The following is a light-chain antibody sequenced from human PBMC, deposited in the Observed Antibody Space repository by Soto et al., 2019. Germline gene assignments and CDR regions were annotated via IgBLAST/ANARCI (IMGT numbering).Light chain of an antibody. Sequence: QSVLTQAPSASGPPGQRVTISCSGSNSNIGSNTVSWYQQVPGTAPKVLIYNNDQRPSGVPDRLSGSKSGTSASLAIGGLQSEDEADYYCAAWDGSLNGWVFGGGTQLTVL. J-gene: IGLJ3*02. CDR3: AAWDGSLNGWV. V-gene: IGLV1-44*01. CDR2: NND. CDR1: NSNIGSNT.